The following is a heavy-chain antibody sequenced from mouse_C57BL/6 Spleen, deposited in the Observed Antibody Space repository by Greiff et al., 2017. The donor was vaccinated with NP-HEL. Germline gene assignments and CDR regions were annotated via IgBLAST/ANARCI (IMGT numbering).Heavy chain of an antibody. CDR3: ARPYGSSYVTYYAMDY. CDR2: IYPRSGNT. CDR1: GYTFTSYG. D-gene: IGHD1-1*01. J-gene: IGHJ4*01. Sequence: QVQLQQSGAELARPGASVKLSCKASGYTFTSYGISWVKQRTGQGLEWIGEIYPRSGNTYYNEKFKGKATLTADKSSSTAYMELRSLTSEDSAVYFCARPYGSSYVTYYAMDYWGQGTSVTVSS. V-gene: IGHV1-81*01.